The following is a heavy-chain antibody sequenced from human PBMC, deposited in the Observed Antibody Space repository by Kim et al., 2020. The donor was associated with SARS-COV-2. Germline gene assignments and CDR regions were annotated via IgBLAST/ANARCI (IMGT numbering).Heavy chain of an antibody. Sequence: SETLSLTCAVYGGSFSGYYWSWIRQPPGKGLEWIGEINHSGSTNYNPSLKSRVTISVDTSKNQFSLKLSSVTAADTAVYYCARGAKYDFWSGYYSGWFDAWGQGTLVTVSS. J-gene: IGHJ5*02. V-gene: IGHV4-34*01. CDR3: ARGAKYDFWSGYYSGWFDA. CDR1: GGSFSGYY. D-gene: IGHD3-3*01. CDR2: INHSGST.